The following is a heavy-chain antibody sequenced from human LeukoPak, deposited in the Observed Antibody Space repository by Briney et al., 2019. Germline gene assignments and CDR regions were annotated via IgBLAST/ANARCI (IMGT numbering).Heavy chain of an antibody. D-gene: IGHD3-22*01. CDR1: GFTFSSYA. J-gene: IGHJ4*02. CDR2: ISYDGSNK. CDR3: ARDGVRYYYDSSGSIRYPYYFDY. V-gene: IGHV3-30*04. Sequence: GGSLRLSCAASGFTFSSYALHWVRQSPSKGLECVAVISYDGSNKSYADSVKGRFTISRDNSKNTLYLQMHSLRDEDTAVYYCARDGVRYYYDSSGSIRYPYYFDYWGQGTLVTVSS.